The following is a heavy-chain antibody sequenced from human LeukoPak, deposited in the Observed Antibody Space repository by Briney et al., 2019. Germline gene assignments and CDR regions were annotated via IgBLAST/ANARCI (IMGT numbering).Heavy chain of an antibody. D-gene: IGHD3-10*01. J-gene: IGHJ4*02. CDR3: ARDHGSGTYYYDY. CDR1: GFTVSSNY. Sequence: GGSLRLSCAASGFTVSSNYMSWVRQAPGKGLEWVSVIYSGGSTYYADSVKGRFTVSRDNSKNTLYLQMNSLTADDTAVYYCARDHGSGTYYYDYWGQGTLVTVSS. V-gene: IGHV3-66*01. CDR2: IYSGGST.